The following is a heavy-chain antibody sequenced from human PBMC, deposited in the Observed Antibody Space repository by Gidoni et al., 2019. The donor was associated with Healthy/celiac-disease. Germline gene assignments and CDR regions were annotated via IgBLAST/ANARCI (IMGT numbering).Heavy chain of an antibody. V-gene: IGHV3-33*01. CDR2: IWYDGSNK. Sequence: QVQLVASGGGVVQPGRYLRRSCAASGFTFSSYGMHWVRQATGKGLEGVAVIWYDGSNKYYADSVKGRFTISRDNSKNTLYLQMNSLRAEDTAVYYCARDDEAIAGYSSSWGAFDIWGQGTMVTVSS. D-gene: IGHD6-13*01. CDR1: GFTFSSYG. CDR3: ARDDEAIAGYSSSWGAFDI. J-gene: IGHJ3*02.